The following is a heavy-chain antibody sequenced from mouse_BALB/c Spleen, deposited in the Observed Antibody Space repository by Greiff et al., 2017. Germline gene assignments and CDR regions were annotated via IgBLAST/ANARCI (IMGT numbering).Heavy chain of an antibody. CDR1: GFSLTDYG. J-gene: IGHJ4*01. D-gene: IGHD1-1*01. CDR2: IWGGG. CDR3: AKEEITTAMDY. Sequence: VQRVESGPGLVAPSQSLSITCTVSGFSLTDYGVSWIRQPPGKGLEWLGVIWGGGSISKDNSKSQVFLKMNSLQTDDTAMYYCAKEEITTAMDYWGQGTSVTVSS. V-gene: IGHV2-6-5*01.